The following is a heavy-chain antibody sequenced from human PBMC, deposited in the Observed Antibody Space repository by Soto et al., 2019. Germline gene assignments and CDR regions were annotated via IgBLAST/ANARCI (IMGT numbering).Heavy chain of an antibody. J-gene: IGHJ4*02. CDR2: IYHSGST. V-gene: IGHV4-30-2*01. D-gene: IGHD2-15*01. Sequence: QLQLQESGSGLVNPSQTLSLTCAVSGGSISSGGYSWSWIRQPPGKGLEWIGYIYHSGSTYYNPSRKSRVSILVDMSNTSCSLKLSSLTSSDTDVYYCAREEVVDLGYWGQGTLVTVSS. CDR1: GGSISSGGYS. CDR3: AREEVVDLGY.